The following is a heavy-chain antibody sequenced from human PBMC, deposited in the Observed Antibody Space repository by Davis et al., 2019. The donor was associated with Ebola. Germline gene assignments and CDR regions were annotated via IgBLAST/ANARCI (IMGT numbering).Heavy chain of an antibody. CDR1: GGTFSSYA. Sequence: SVKVSCKASGGTFSSYAISWVRQAPGQGREWMGGIIPIFGTANYAQKFQGRVTITADESTSTAYMELSSLRSEDTAVYYCARDGGPGGSYFWWFDPWGQGTLVTVSS. CDR2: IIPIFGTA. CDR3: ARDGGPGGSYFWWFDP. D-gene: IGHD1-26*01. J-gene: IGHJ5*02. V-gene: IGHV1-69*13.